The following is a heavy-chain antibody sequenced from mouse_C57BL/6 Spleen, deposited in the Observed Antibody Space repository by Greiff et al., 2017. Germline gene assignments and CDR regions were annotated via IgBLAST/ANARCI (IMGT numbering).Heavy chain of an antibody. J-gene: IGHJ2*01. D-gene: IGHD2-5*01. CDR1: GFTFSSYA. CDR2: ISDGGSYT. CDR3: ARWYSNFYFDY. V-gene: IGHV5-4*01. Sequence: EVQVVESGGGLVKPGGSLKLSCAASGFTFSSYAMSWVRQTPEKRLEWVATISDGGSYTYYPDNVKGRFTISRDNAKNNLYLQMSHLKSEDTAMYYCARWYSNFYFDYWGQGTTLTVSS.